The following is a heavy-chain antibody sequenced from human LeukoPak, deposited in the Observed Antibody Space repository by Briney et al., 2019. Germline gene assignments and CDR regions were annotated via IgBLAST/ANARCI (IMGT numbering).Heavy chain of an antibody. CDR3: ARDGAGYGYGSLINYGMDV. D-gene: IGHD5-18*01. Sequence: GGSLRLSCAASGFTFSSYDMSWVRQAPGKGLEWVSAIIGSGGSTYYADSVKGRFTISRDNSKNTLYLQMNSLRAEDTAVYYCARDGAGYGYGSLINYGMDVWGKGTTVTVSS. CDR1: GFTFSSYD. V-gene: IGHV3-23*01. J-gene: IGHJ6*04. CDR2: IIGSGGST.